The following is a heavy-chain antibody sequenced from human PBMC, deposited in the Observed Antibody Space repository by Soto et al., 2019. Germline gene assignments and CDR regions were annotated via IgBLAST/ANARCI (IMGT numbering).Heavy chain of an antibody. J-gene: IGHJ4*02. Sequence: EVQLFQSGGGLVQPGGSLRLSCAGSGFRFRDYAMGWVRQPPGSGLEWVSFISGSGDNTYYGESVKGRFTISRDNSRNTLFLHMASLRTDDTAVYYCAKTSAPRTLGLATRWGQGTPVSVSS. CDR2: ISGSGDNT. V-gene: IGHV3-23*01. CDR3: AKTSAPRTLGLATR. D-gene: IGHD6-19*01. CDR1: GFRFRDYA.